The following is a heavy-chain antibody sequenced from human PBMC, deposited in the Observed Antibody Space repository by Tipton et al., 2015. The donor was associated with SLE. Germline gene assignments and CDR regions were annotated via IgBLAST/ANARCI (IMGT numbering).Heavy chain of an antibody. CDR2: IYYTGNI. J-gene: IGHJ4*02. CDR1: IGSLNNYY. V-gene: IGHV4-59*07. CDR3: ANYFYDATGYQSVDD. Sequence: TLSLTCIVSIGSLNNYYWSWIRQPPGKGLEWIGNIYYTGNINYSPSLKSRVSMSVDTSKNRFSLKLKTVTAADTAVYYCANYFYDATGYQSVDDWGQGALVTVSS. D-gene: IGHD3-22*01.